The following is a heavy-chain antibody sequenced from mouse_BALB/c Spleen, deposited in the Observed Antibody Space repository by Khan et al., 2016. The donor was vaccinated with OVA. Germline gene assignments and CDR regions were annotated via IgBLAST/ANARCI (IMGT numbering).Heavy chain of an antibody. CDR2: IWGDGSI. V-gene: IGHV2-3*01. J-gene: IGHJ2*01. CDR3: AKLRVFYFDD. CDR1: GFSLTSNG. Sequence: VQLQESGPGLVAPSQSLSITCTVSGFSLTSNGVSWVRQHPGKGLEWLGVIWGDGSINYHSVLKSRLSISKDNSKSQVFLKLNSLQTDDTATYYCAKLRVFYFDDWGQGTTLTVSS.